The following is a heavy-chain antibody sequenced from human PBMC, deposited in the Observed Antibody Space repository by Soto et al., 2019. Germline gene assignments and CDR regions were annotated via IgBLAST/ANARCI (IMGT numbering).Heavy chain of an antibody. CDR3: ARAPGLYDSPSYAYYYGMDA. D-gene: IGHD3-22*01. Sequence: ASVKVSCKASAGSFSSYTMSWVRQAPGQGLEWMGSIIPILDVVEYPQKFQGRVTITADKSTRTAYMELSSLRSEDTAVYYCARAPGLYDSPSYAYYYGMDAWGQGTTVTVSS. J-gene: IGHJ6*02. CDR1: AGSFSSYT. CDR2: IIPILDVV. V-gene: IGHV1-69*02.